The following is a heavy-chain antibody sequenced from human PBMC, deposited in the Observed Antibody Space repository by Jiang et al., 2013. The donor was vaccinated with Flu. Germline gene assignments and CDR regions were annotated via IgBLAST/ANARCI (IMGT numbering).Heavy chain of an antibody. J-gene: IGHJ2*01. D-gene: IGHD7-27*01. CDR2: IYPGDSDT. Sequence: IIYPGDSDTRYSPSFQGQVTISADKSISTAYLQWSSLKASDTAMYYCASPLSGGYWYFDLWGRGTLVTVSS. CDR3: ASPLSGGYWYFDL. V-gene: IGHV5-51*01.